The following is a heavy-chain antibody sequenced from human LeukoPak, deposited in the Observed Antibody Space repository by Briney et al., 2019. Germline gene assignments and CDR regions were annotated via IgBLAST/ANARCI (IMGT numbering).Heavy chain of an antibody. J-gene: IGHJ5*02. V-gene: IGHV4-59*12. CDR3: ARVHITMVRGVIITGGHWFDP. CDR2: IYYSGST. Sequence: SETLSLTCTVSGGSISGYYWSWIRQPPGKGLEWIGYIYYSGSTYYNPSLKSRVTISVDTSKNQFSLKLSSVTAADTAVYYCARVHITMVRGVIITGGHWFDPWGQGTLVTVSS. CDR1: GGSISGYY. D-gene: IGHD3-10*01.